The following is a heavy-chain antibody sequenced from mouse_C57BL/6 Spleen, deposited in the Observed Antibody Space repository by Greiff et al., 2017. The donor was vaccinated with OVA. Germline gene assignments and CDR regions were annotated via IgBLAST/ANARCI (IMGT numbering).Heavy chain of an antibody. CDR1: GYTFTSYW. CDR3: ARIAILAPSLAY. J-gene: IGHJ3*01. D-gene: IGHD1-3*01. V-gene: IGHV1-61*01. CDR2: IYPSDSET. Sequence: QVQLQQPGAELVRPGSSVKLSCKASGYTFTSYWMDWVKQRPGQGLEWIGNIYPSDSETHYNQKFKDKATLTVDKSSSTAYMQLSSLTSEDSAVYYCARIAILAPSLAYWGQGTLVTVSA.